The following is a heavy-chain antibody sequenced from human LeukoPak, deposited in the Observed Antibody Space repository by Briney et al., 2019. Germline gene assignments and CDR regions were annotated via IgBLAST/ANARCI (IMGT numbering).Heavy chain of an antibody. CDR2: INHSGST. V-gene: IGHV4-39*07. CDR1: GGSISSSSYY. CDR3: AGYYDFWSGYNEAYNWFDP. J-gene: IGHJ5*02. D-gene: IGHD3-3*01. Sequence: SETLSLTCTVSGGSISSSSYYWGWVRQPPGKGLEWIGEINHSGSTNYNPSLKSRVTISVDTSKNQFSLKLSSVTAADTAVYYCAGYYDFWSGYNEAYNWFDPWGQGTLVTVSS.